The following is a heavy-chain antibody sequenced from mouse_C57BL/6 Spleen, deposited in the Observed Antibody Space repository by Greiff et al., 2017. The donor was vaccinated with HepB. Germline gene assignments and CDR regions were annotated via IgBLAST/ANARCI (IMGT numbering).Heavy chain of an antibody. Sequence: QVQLQQPGAELVKPGASVKLSCKASGYTFTSYWMQWVKQRPGQGLEWIGEIDPSDSYTNYKQKFKGKATLTVDTSSSTAYMQLSSLTSEDSAVYYCARGYYGSSPWFAYWGQGTLVTVSA. CDR3: ARGYYGSSPWFAY. CDR2: IDPSDSYT. J-gene: IGHJ3*01. V-gene: IGHV1-50*01. D-gene: IGHD1-1*01. CDR1: GYTFTSYW.